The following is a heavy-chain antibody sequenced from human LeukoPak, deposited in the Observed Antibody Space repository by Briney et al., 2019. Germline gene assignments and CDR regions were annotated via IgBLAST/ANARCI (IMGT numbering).Heavy chain of an antibody. D-gene: IGHD4-23*01. J-gene: IGHJ4*02. CDR1: GGSISSGDYY. CDR3: ARDLLNEGNHLDY. V-gene: IGHV4-30-4*01. Sequence: SQTLSLTCTVPGGSISSGDYYWSWIRQPPGKGLEWIGYIYYSGSTYYNPSLKSRVTISVDTSKNQFSLKLSSVTAADTAVYYCARDLLNEGNHLDYWGQGTLVTVSS. CDR2: IYYSGST.